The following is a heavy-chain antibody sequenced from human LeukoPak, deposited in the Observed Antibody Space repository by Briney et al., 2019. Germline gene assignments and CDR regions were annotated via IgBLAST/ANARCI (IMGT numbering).Heavy chain of an antibody. CDR1: GFTFSDYY. V-gene: IGHV3-11*05. J-gene: IGHJ3*02. D-gene: IGHD2-2*01. Sequence: PGGSLRLSCAASGFTFSDYYMSWIRQAPGKGLECVSSISGRSTYIYYADSVKGRFTISRDNSKNTLYLQMNSLRAEDTAVYYCAGESAARGYDAFDIWGQGTMVTVSS. CDR2: ISGRSTYI. CDR3: AGESAARGYDAFDI.